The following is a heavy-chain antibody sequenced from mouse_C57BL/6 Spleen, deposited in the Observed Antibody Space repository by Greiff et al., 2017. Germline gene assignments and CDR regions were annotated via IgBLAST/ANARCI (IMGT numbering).Heavy chain of an antibody. V-gene: IGHV1-19*01. D-gene: IGHD1-1*01. CDR3: ARGEYYYGSRSKDFDY. J-gene: IGHJ2*01. Sequence: EVQLQQSGPVLVKPGASVKMSCKASGYTFTDYYMNWVKQSHGKSLEWIGVINPYNGGTSYNQKFKGKATLTVDKSSSTAYMELNSLTSEDSAVYYCARGEYYYGSRSKDFDYWGQGTTLTVSS. CDR2: INPYNGGT. CDR1: GYTFTDYY.